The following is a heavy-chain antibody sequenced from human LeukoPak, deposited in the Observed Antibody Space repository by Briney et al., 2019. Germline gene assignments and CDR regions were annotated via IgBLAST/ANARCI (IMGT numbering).Heavy chain of an antibody. CDR3: AKVGGPVTTRSPGKFDY. D-gene: IGHD4-17*01. Sequence: GGSLRLSCAASGFTFSSYGMHWVRQAPGKGLEWVAFIRYDGSNKYYADSVKGRFTISRDNSKNTLYLQMNSLRAEDTAVYYCAKVGGPVTTRSPGKFDYWGQGTLVTVSS. CDR2: IRYDGSNK. V-gene: IGHV3-30*02. J-gene: IGHJ4*02. CDR1: GFTFSSYG.